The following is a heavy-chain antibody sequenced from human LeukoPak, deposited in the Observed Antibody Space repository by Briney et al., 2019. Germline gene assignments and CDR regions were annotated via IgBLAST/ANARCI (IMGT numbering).Heavy chain of an antibody. CDR1: GGSISSGGYY. J-gene: IGHJ4*02. D-gene: IGHD2-21*02. CDR2: IYYSGST. V-gene: IGHV4-31*03. CDR3: ARDGLGGGDHNFDY. Sequence: SQTLSLTCTVSGGSISSGGYYWSWIRQHPGKGLGWIGYIYYSGSTYYNPSLKSRVTISVDTSKNQFSLKLSSVTAADTAVYYCARDGLGGGDHNFDYWGQGTLVTVSS.